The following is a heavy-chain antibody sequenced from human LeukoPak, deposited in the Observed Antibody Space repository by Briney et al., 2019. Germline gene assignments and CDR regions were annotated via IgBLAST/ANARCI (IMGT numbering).Heavy chain of an antibody. CDR2: ISAYNGNT. J-gene: IGHJ6*02. V-gene: IGHV1-18*01. CDR1: GYTFTSYG. Sequence: ASVKVSCKASGYTFTSYGISWVRQAPGQGLEWMGWISAYNGNTNYAQKLQGRVTMTTDTSTSTAYMELRSLRAEDTALYYCAKGYYDILYGMDVWGQGTTVTVSS. CDR3: AKGYYDILYGMDV. D-gene: IGHD3-9*01.